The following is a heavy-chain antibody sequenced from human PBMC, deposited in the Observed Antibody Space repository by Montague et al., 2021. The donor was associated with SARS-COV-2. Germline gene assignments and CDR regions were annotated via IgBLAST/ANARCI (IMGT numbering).Heavy chain of an antibody. CDR3: ARQAQLFHRATDYYDMDV. D-gene: IGHD1-1*01. V-gene: IGHV4-39*01. CDR1: DASISSDNYF. Sequence: SETLSLTCTVSDASISSDNYFWGWIRQPPGKGLEWIGSIYYSGSTYYNPSLKSRVTISVDTSKKQFSLKVTPVTAADTAVYYCARQAQLFHRATDYYDMDVWGQGTTVTVSS. CDR2: IYYSGST. J-gene: IGHJ6*02.